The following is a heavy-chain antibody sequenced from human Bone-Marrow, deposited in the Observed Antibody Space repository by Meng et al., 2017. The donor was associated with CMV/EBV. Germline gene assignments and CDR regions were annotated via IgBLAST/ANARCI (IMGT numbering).Heavy chain of an antibody. CDR1: GGTFSSYT. D-gene: IGHD1-7*01. V-gene: IGHV1-2*02. J-gene: IGHJ6*02. CDR2: INPNSGDT. Sequence: ASVKVSCKASGGTFSSYTISWVRQAPGQGLEWMGWINPNSGDTNCIRKFQGRVTLTRDTSITTAYMELSWLRSDDTAVYYCARDGDELRDYWDYGIDLWGPGTTVTVSS. CDR3: ARDGDELRDYWDYGIDL.